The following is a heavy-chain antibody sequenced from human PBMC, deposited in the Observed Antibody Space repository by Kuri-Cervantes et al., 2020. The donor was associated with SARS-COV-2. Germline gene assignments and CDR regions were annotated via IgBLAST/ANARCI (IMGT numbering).Heavy chain of an antibody. CDR2: IYYSGST. CDR3: ARDAGSNLPAAIVLLSAFDI. J-gene: IGHJ3*02. Sequence: SETLSLTCTVSGGSISSYYWSWIRQPPGKGLEWIGYIYYSGSTNYNPSLKSRVTISVDTSKNQFSLKLSSVTAADTAVYYCARDAGSNLPAAIVLLSAFDIWGQGTMVTVSS. V-gene: IGHV4-59*01. CDR1: GGSISSYY. D-gene: IGHD2-2*02.